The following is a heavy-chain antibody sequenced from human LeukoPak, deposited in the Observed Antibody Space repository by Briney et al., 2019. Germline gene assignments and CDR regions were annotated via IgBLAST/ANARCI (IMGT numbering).Heavy chain of an antibody. Sequence: PGGSLRLSCAASGFTFSSYSMNWVRQAPGKGLEWVSSISSSSSYIYYADSVKGRFTIPRDNAKNSLYLQMNSLRAEDTAVYYCASQGGSLTLDVWGKGTTVTVSS. V-gene: IGHV3-21*01. CDR1: GFTFSSYS. D-gene: IGHD1-26*01. J-gene: IGHJ6*04. CDR3: ASQGGSLTLDV. CDR2: ISSSSSYI.